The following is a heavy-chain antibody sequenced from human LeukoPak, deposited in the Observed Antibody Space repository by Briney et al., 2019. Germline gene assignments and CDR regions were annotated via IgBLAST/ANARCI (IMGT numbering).Heavy chain of an antibody. J-gene: IGHJ4*02. Sequence: TGGSLRLSCAASGFTFSSYGMHRVRQAPGKGLEWVAVIWYDGSNKYYADSVKGRFTISRDNSKNTLYLQMNSLRAEDTAVYYCAKDRCSSTSCAFDYWGQGTLVTVSS. V-gene: IGHV3-33*06. CDR2: IWYDGSNK. CDR3: AKDRCSSTSCAFDY. CDR1: GFTFSSYG. D-gene: IGHD2-2*01.